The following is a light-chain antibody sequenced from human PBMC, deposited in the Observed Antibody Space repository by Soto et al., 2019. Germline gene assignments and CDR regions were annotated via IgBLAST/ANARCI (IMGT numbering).Light chain of an antibody. J-gene: IGLJ2*01. Sequence: QSVLTQPPSASGSPGQSVTISCTGTSSDIGRYFHVSWYQQYPGKAPKLIIFEVYKRPSGVPDRFSGSRSGNTASLTVSWLQAEDEADYYCSSYEGSNSVLFGGGTQLTVL. CDR1: SSDIGRYFH. V-gene: IGLV2-8*01. CDR2: EVY. CDR3: SSYEGSNSVL.